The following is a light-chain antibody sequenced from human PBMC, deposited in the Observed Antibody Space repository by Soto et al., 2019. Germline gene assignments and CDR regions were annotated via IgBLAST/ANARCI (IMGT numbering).Light chain of an antibody. CDR1: QGIHTA. CDR2: DAS. Sequence: AIQLTQSPSSLSASVGDRVIITCRASQGIHTALAWYQQKPGNAPMLLIYDASTVEAGVPSRFSGSGSGTDFTLTISCLQSEDFATYYCQQYYSYSFTFGPGTKVDIK. J-gene: IGKJ3*01. V-gene: IGKV1-13*02. CDR3: QQYYSYSFT.